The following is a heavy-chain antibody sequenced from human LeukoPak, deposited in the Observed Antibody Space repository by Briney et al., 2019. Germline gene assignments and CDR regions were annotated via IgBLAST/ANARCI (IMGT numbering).Heavy chain of an antibody. CDR2: ISDGGST. V-gene: IGHV4-39*01. CDR3: VRHCCSTPSKRTFDI. D-gene: IGHD2-2*01. Sequence: PSETLSLTCTVSGGSIWTSDYYWGCIRQFPGKGLEWIGTISDGGSTYYNPSLESRVIISVDTSKNQFSLKLSSVTTADTAVYYCVRHCCSTPSKRTFDIWGQGTLVTVSS. J-gene: IGHJ3*02. CDR1: GGSIWTSDYY.